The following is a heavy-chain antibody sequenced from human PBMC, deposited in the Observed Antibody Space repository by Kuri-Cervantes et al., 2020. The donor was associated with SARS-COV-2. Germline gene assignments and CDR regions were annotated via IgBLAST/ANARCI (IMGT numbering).Heavy chain of an antibody. Sequence: GGSLRLSCAASGFTFSNYGIHWVRQAPGKGLEWVAVMSYDGGNEYYADSVKGRFTISRDNSKNTLYLQMNSLRPEDTAVYYCARDGGKGHGPGLYYWYFNLWGRGTLVTVSS. CDR2: MSYDGGNE. J-gene: IGHJ2*01. D-gene: IGHD2-15*01. V-gene: IGHV3-30*03. CDR3: ARDGGKGHGPGLYYWYFNL. CDR1: GFTFSNYG.